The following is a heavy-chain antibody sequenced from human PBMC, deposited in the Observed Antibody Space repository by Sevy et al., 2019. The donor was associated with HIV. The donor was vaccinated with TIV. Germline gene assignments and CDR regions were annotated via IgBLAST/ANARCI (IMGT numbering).Heavy chain of an antibody. J-gene: IGHJ4*02. CDR1: GFDFSDYY. CDR2: ISVSSSAK. Sequence: GGSLRLSCAASGFDFSDYYMNWIRQTPGKGLEWISYISVSSSAKYYTDSVKGRFAISRDNARNSLYLQMNSPRVEDTAVYFCVGRRYSPAYSWSYHFDYWGQGALVTVSS. V-gene: IGHV3-11*01. CDR3: VGRRYSPAYSWSYHFDY. D-gene: IGHD3-16*01.